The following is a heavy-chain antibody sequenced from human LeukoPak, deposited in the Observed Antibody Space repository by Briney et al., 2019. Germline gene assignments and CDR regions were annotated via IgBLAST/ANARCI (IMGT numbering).Heavy chain of an antibody. V-gene: IGHV1-69*05. CDR1: GGTFSSYA. D-gene: IGHD1-26*01. J-gene: IGHJ3*02. CDR2: IIPIFGTA. CDR3: ARDRLSGSYGAFDI. Sequence: ASVKVSCKASGGTFSSYAISWVRQAPGQGLEWMGGIIPIFGTANYAQKFQGRVTITTDESTSTAYMELSSLRSEDTAVYYCARDRLSGSYGAFDIWGQGTMVTVSS.